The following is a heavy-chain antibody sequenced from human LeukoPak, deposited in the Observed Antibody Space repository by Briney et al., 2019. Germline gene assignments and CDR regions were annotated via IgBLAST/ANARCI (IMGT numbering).Heavy chain of an antibody. CDR1: GGTFSSYA. CDR3: AREAPDIVVVPAAMRWFDP. D-gene: IGHD2-2*01. J-gene: IGHJ5*02. Sequence: SVKVSCKASGGTFSSYAIGWVRQAPGQGLEWMGGIIPIFGTANYAQKFQGRVTITTDESTSTAYMELSSLRSEDTAVYYCAREAPDIVVVPAAMRWFDPWGQGTLVTVSS. V-gene: IGHV1-69*05. CDR2: IIPIFGTA.